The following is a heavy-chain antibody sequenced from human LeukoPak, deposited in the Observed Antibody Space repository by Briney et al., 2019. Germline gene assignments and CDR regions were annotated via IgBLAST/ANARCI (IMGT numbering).Heavy chain of an antibody. J-gene: IGHJ4*02. D-gene: IGHD5-12*01. CDR3: ARGLGYSGYDSPNFDY. CDR2: INPNSGGT. CDR1: GYTFTGYY. V-gene: IGHV1-2*02. Sequence: ASVKVSCKASGYTFTGYYMHWVRQAPGQGLEWMGWINPNSGGTNYAQKLQGRVTMTTDTSTSTAYMELRSLRSDDTAVYYCARGLGYSGYDSPNFDYWGQGTLVTVSS.